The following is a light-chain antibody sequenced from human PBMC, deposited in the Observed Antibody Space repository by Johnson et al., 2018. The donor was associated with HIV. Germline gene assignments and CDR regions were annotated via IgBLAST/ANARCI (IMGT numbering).Light chain of an antibody. J-gene: IGLJ1*01. V-gene: IGLV1-44*01. CDR3: AAWDDSLNAFYG. Sequence: QSVLTQSPSVSAAPGQKVTISCSGSSSNIGSNTVNWYQQLPGTAPKLLIYRNNQRPSGVPDRFSGSKSGTSASLAISGLQAEDEADYYCAAWDDSLNAFYGFGTGTKVTVL. CDR2: RNN. CDR1: SSNIGSNT.